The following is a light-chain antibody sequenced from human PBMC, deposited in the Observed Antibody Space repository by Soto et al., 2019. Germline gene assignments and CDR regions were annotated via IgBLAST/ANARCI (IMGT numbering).Light chain of an antibody. Sequence: ESVLTQSPGTLSLSPGEKATLSCRASQSVSSSYLAWYQQKPGQAPRLLIYGASSRATGIPDRFSGSGSGTDFTLTVSRLEPEDFGVYYCQQFGSSSWTFGQGTKVELK. CDR2: GAS. CDR3: QQFGSSSWT. V-gene: IGKV3-20*01. J-gene: IGKJ1*01. CDR1: QSVSSSY.